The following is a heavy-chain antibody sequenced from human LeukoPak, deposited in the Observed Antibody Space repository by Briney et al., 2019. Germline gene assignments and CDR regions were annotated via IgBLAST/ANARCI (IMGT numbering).Heavy chain of an antibody. CDR1: GFTFSSYG. V-gene: IGHV3-33*06. CDR2: IWYDGSNK. J-gene: IGHJ4*02. CDR3: AKDRRSSGWYVY. Sequence: GGSLRLSCAASGFTFSSYGMHWVRQAPGKGLEWVAVIWYDGSNKYYADSVKGRFTIPRDNSKNTLYLQMNSLRAEDTAVYYCAKDRRSSGWYVYWGQGTLVTVSS. D-gene: IGHD6-19*01.